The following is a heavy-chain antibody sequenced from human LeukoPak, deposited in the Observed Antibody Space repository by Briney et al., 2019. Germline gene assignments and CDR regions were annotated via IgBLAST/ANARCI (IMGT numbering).Heavy chain of an antibody. V-gene: IGHV3-66*01. J-gene: IGHJ6*02. D-gene: IGHD3-16*01. CDR1: GFNVSLNY. CDR2: ISRGGSA. Sequence: PGGSLRLSCAASGFNVSLNYMTWVRQAPGRGLEWVSFISRGGSAYYADSVKGRFTISRDNSKNTLLLQMNSLRAEDTAVYFCARAHYYDYSNGMDVWGQGTAVTVSS. CDR3: ARAHYYDYSNGMDV.